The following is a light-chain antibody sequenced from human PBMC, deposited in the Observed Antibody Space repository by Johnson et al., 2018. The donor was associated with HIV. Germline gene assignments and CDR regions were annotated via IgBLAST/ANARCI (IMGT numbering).Light chain of an antibody. Sequence: QSVLTQPPSVSAAAGQKVTISCSGSSSNIGNNYVAWYQQVPGTAPKLLIYDNNKRPSGIPGCFSGSKSGPSATLGITGLQTGDEADYYCGTWDSSLTSYVFGAGTKVTVL. J-gene: IGLJ1*01. CDR2: DNN. CDR3: GTWDSSLTSYV. V-gene: IGLV1-51*01. CDR1: SSNIGNNY.